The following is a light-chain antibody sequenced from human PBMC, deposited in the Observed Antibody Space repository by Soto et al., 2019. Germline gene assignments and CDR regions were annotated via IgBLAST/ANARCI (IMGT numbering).Light chain of an antibody. CDR2: DVN. V-gene: IGLV2-11*01. J-gene: IGLJ3*02. CDR3: CSYAGTTTWV. CDR1: SSDIGYYNY. Sequence: QSALTQPRSVSGSPGQSVTISCTGTSSDIGYYNYVSWYQQRPGKAPKLMIYDVNKRPSGVPDRFSGSKSGNTASLTISGLQADDEADYYCCSYAGTTTWVFGGGTKLTVL.